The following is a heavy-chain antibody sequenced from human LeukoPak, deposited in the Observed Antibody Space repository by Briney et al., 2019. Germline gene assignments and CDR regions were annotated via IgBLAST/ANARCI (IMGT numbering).Heavy chain of an antibody. Sequence: GGSLRLSCVASGFTFSNYFMHWVRQAPGRGLDWVALIWSDGSSQYYADSVKGRFTISRDNSKNTLYPQMNSLRAEDTAVYYCASGVPAAIYWGQGTLVTV. CDR1: GFTFSNYF. CDR2: IWSDGSSQ. D-gene: IGHD2-2*01. CDR3: ASGVPAAIY. V-gene: IGHV3-33*01. J-gene: IGHJ4*02.